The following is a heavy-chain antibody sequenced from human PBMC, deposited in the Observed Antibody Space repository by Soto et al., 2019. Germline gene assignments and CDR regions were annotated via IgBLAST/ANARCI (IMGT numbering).Heavy chain of an antibody. D-gene: IGHD3-22*01. J-gene: IGHJ4*02. Sequence: GGSLRLSCEVSGFNFEDYAMHWVRQGPGKGLEWVSSISWNSGSIGYADSVKGRFTISRDHRKSSLYLQMNSLRTEDTAVYYCARSYYPDSVGYYNKWGQGTLVTVSS. CDR1: GFNFEDYA. CDR2: ISWNSGSI. V-gene: IGHV3-9*01. CDR3: ARSYYPDSVGYYNK.